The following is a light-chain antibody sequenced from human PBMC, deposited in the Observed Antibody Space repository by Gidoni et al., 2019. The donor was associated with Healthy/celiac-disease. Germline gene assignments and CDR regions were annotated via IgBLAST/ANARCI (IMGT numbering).Light chain of an antibody. CDR2: WAS. V-gene: IGKV4-1*01. Sequence: DIVMTQSPDSLTVSLCERATINCKSSQSVLYSSNNKNYLAWYQQKPGQPPKLLIYWASTRESGVPDRFSGSGSGTDFTLTISSLQAEDVAVYYCQQYYSTPYTFGQGTTLQIK. CDR1: QSVLYSSNNKNY. CDR3: QQYYSTPYT. J-gene: IGKJ2*01.